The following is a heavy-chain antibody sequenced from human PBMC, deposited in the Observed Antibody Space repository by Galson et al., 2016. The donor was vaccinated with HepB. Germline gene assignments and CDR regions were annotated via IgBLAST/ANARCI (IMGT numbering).Heavy chain of an antibody. CDR2: IIPMFGTV. D-gene: IGHD3-3*01. J-gene: IGHJ4*02. CDR1: GGTFRSYV. CDR3: ARDRSLYYDFWSGFYV. V-gene: IGHV1-69*06. Sequence: SVKVSCKASGGTFRSYVINWVRQAPGQGLEWMGGIIPMFGTVNYAHKLQGRVTITADKSTSTVYMELSSLRSEDTAIYYCARDRSLYYDFWSGFYVWGQGTLVTVSS.